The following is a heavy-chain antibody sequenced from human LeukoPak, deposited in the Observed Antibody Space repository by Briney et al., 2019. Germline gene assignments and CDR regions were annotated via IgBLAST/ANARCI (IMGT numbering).Heavy chain of an antibody. CDR1: GYTFTSYC. J-gene: IGHJ4*02. D-gene: IGHD3-10*01. CDR2: INPNSGDT. CDR3: ARNLVYGSGFDY. Sequence: GASVKVSCKASGYTFTSYCFSWVRLAPGQGLEWMGWINPNSGDTNYAQNFQGRVTMTRDTSISTAYMELNRLRSDDTAVYYCARNLVYGSGFDYWGQGSLITVSS. V-gene: IGHV1-2*02.